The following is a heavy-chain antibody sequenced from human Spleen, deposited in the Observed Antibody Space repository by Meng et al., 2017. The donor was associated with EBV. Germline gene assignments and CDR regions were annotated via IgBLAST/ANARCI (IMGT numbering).Heavy chain of an antibody. CDR1: GGPSGTYS. V-gene: IGHV1-69*01. D-gene: IGHD3-16*01. J-gene: IGHJ4*02. Sequence: QEYLVQSGAEVKKPRSAVKVSCQAFGGPSGTYSIAWVRQAPGRGLEGMGGIITLSGTPTYAQKFQGRLTITADPSTRTTYMELRGLTSDDTAIYYCARGHYDGYWGQGTLVTVSS. CDR3: ARGHYDGY. CDR2: IITLSGTP.